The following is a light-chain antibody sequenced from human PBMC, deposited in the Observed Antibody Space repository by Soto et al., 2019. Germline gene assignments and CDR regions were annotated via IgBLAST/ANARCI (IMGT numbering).Light chain of an antibody. CDR2: QTS. J-gene: IGKJ1*01. CDR1: QYINTR. CDR3: HQRQSWPRT. V-gene: IGKV3-11*01. Sequence: VLTQSPATLPSLPADRVTLSCRASQYINTRLAGYQHRPGQSPRLLIYQTSLRAAGIPAGFSASGSGTDFTLTISDVQPEDFALYYCHQRQSWPRTFGQGTKVDIK.